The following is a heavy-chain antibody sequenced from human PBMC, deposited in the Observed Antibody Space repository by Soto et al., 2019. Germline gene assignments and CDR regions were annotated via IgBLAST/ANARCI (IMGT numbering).Heavy chain of an antibody. V-gene: IGHV1-18*01. J-gene: IGHJ4*02. CDR3: ARAVPYYYDSSGLLRVDY. Sequence: QVQLVQSGAEVKKPGASVKVSCKASGYTFTSYGISWVRQAPGQGLEWMGWISAYSGNTNYAQKLQGRVTMTTDTSTSTAYMELRSLRSDDTAVYYCARAVPYYYDSSGLLRVDYWGQGTLVTVSS. CDR1: GYTFTSYG. D-gene: IGHD3-22*01. CDR2: ISAYSGNT.